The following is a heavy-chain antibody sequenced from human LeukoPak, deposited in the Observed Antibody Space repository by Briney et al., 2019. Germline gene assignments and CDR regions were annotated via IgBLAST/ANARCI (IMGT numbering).Heavy chain of an antibody. CDR2: IYITGST. CDR1: GGSISNYY. V-gene: IGHV4-4*07. J-gene: IGHJ6*03. Sequence: SETLSLTCTVSGGSISNYYWSWIRQPAGTGLEWVGRIYITGSTNYNPSLQSRLSMSVDTSKNQFSLRLSSVTAADTAVYYCARLKYYDSTGYSPGYYMDVWGKGITVTVSS. CDR3: ARLKYYDSTGYSPGYYMDV. D-gene: IGHD3-22*01.